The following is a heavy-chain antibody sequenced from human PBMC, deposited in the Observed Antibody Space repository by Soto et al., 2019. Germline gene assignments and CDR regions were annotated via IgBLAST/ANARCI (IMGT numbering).Heavy chain of an antibody. CDR2: INWNGGST. CDR1: GFTFDDYG. D-gene: IGHD3-22*01. Sequence: AGSLRLSCAASGFTFDDYGMSWVRQAPGKGLEWVSGINWNGGSTGYADSVKGRFTISRDNAKNSLYLQMNSLRAEDTALYYCARDYGYYDSSGSPLDYWGQGTLVTVSS. J-gene: IGHJ4*02. CDR3: ARDYGYYDSSGSPLDY. V-gene: IGHV3-20*04.